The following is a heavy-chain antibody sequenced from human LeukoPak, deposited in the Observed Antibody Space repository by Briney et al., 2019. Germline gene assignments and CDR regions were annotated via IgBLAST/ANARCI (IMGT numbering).Heavy chain of an antibody. CDR2: IYPRGST. D-gene: IGHD7-27*01. Sequence: SETLSLTCAVSGGSISSGSYSWSWIRQPPGKGLEWIGYIYPRGSTYYNPSLKSRVILSLDKSANEFSLNLSSVTAADTAVYYCARFSPRAMGNYLDFWGQGTLVTVSS. CDR1: GGSISSGSYS. CDR3: ARFSPRAMGNYLDF. V-gene: IGHV4-30-2*01. J-gene: IGHJ4*02.